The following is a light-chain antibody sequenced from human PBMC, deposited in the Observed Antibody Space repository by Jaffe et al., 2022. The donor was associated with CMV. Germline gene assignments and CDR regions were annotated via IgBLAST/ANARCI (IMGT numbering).Light chain of an antibody. V-gene: IGKV1-5*03. CDR1: QNINSW. J-gene: IGKJ1*01. Sequence: DVQMTQFPSTLSASVGDRVTITCRASQNINSWLAWYQQKPGKAPKLLIYKASSLETGVPSRFSGRESGAEFTLTISSLQPDDFATYYCQQYNTYSQTFGQGTKVELK. CDR2: KAS. CDR3: QQYNTYSQT.